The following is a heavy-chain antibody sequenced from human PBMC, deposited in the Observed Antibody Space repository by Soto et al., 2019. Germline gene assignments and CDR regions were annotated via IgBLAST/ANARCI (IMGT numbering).Heavy chain of an antibody. V-gene: IGHV1-69*01. CDR1: GGTFSSYA. CDR2: IIPIFGTA. Sequence: QVQLVQSGAEVKKPGSSVKVSCKASGGTFSSYAISWVRQAPGQGLEWMGGIIPIFGTANYAQKFQGRVTITADEATSTGYMELSSLRSEDTAVYYCARALEYYDILTGPYYFDYWGQGTLVTVSS. CDR3: ARALEYYDILTGPYYFDY. J-gene: IGHJ4*02. D-gene: IGHD3-9*01.